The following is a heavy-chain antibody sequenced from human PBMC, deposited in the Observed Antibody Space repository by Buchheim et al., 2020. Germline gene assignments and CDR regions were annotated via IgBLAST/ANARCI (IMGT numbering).Heavy chain of an antibody. CDR2: IYYSGST. D-gene: IGHD3-3*01. CDR1: GGSISSYY. CDR3: ARVTYDFWSGYSSLFDY. Sequence: QVQLQESGPGLVKPSETLSLTCTVSGGSISSYYWSWIRQPPGKGLEWIGYIYYSGSTNYNPSLKSRVTISVDTSKNQFSPKLSSVTAADTAVYYCARVTYDFWSGYSSLFDYWGQGTL. V-gene: IGHV4-59*01. J-gene: IGHJ4*02.